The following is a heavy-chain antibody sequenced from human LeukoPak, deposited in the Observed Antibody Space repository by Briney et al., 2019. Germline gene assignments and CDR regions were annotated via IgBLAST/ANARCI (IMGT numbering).Heavy chain of an antibody. J-gene: IGHJ3*02. Sequence: GASVKVSCKASGYTFTSYYMHWVRQAPGQGLEWMGWINTNTGNPTYAQGFTGRFVFSLDTSVSTAYLQISSLKAEDTAVYYCARVILLHGTHAFDIWGQGTMVTVSS. CDR1: GYTFTSYY. CDR2: INTNTGNP. D-gene: IGHD1-14*01. CDR3: ARVILLHGTHAFDI. V-gene: IGHV7-4-1*02.